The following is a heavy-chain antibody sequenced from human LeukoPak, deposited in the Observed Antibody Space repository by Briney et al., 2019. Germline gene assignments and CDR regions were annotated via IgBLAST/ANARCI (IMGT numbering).Heavy chain of an antibody. D-gene: IGHD4-11*01. V-gene: IGHV4-38-2*02. Sequence: TSETLSLTCAVSGYSISSGYYWGWIRQPPGKGLEWIGSIYHSGSTYYNPSLKSRVTISVDTSKNQFSLKLSSVTAADTAVYYCARDPPYSNYVSDSAFDIWGQGTMVTVSS. CDR1: GYSISSGYY. J-gene: IGHJ3*02. CDR2: IYHSGST. CDR3: ARDPPYSNYVSDSAFDI.